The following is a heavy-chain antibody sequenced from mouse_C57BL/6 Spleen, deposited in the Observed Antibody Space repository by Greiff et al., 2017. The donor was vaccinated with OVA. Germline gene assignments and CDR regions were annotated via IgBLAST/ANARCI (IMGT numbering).Heavy chain of an antibody. D-gene: IGHD2-3*01. J-gene: IGHJ2*01. CDR1: GYTFTSYW. CDR3: ARDDGNYGYFDY. Sequence: QVQLQQPGAELVKPGASVKMSCKASGYTFTSYWITWVKQRPGQGLEWIGDIYPGSGSTNYNEKFKSKATLTVDTSSSTAYMQLSSLTSEDSAVYYCARDDGNYGYFDYWGQGTTLTVSS. CDR2: IYPGSGST. V-gene: IGHV1-55*01.